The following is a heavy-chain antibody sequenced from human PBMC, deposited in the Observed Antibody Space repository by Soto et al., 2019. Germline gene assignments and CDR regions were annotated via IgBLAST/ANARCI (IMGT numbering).Heavy chain of an antibody. J-gene: IGHJ6*02. Sequence: QVQVVQSGAEVKKPGSSVKVSRKASGGSFSNYGISWVRQAPGQGLERMGGIIPVFGTPHYAQKFQDRVTITADESTSTVYMEVSSLTSEDTAVYYCARGDATKIVVTTYYGLDVWGQGTTVTVSS. CDR1: GGSFSNYG. CDR2: IIPVFGTP. V-gene: IGHV1-69*12. CDR3: ARGDATKIVVTTYYGLDV. D-gene: IGHD3-22*01.